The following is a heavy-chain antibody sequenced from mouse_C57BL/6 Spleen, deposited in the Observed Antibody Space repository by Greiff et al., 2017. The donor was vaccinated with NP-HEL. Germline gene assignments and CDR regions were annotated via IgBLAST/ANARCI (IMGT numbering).Heavy chain of an antibody. Sequence: VQLQQPGAELVKPGASVKLSCKASGYTFTSYWMHWVKQRPGKGLEWIGRIYPGDGDTNYNGKFKGKATLTADKSSSTAYMQLSSLTSEDSAVYFCARGYDYWGQGTTLTVSS. J-gene: IGHJ2*01. CDR1: GYTFTSYW. CDR2: IYPGDGDT. CDR3: ARGYDY. V-gene: IGHV1-82*01. D-gene: IGHD1-2*01.